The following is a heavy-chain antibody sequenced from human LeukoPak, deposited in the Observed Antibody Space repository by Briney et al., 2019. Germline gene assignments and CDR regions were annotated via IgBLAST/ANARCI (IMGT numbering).Heavy chain of an antibody. CDR1: RGSISSPNYY. CDR3: ASLRKRGGAFDL. J-gene: IGHJ3*01. V-gene: IGHV4-39*07. Sequence: SETRSLTCSVSRGSISSPNYYWGWIRQSPGKGLEWIGNIFYSGTTYYNPSLPSLKSRVTILIDTSKNQFSLRLRSVTAADTAVYYCASLRKRGGAFDLWGQGKVVTVSS. CDR2: IFYSGTT.